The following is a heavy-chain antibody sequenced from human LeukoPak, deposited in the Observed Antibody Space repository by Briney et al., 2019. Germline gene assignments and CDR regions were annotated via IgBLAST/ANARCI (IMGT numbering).Heavy chain of an antibody. D-gene: IGHD2-21*02. V-gene: IGHV3-20*04. Sequence: GGSLRLSCAASGFTFDDYGMSWVRQAPGKGLEWVSGINWSGGSTGYADSVKGRFTISRDNAKNSLYLQMNSLRAEDTALYYCARDRYPSLVTGFDYWGQGTLVTVSS. CDR3: ARDRYPSLVTGFDY. CDR1: GFTFDDYG. CDR2: INWSGGST. J-gene: IGHJ4*02.